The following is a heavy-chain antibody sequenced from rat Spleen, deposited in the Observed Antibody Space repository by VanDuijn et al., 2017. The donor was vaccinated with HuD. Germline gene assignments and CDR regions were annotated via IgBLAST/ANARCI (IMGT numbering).Heavy chain of an antibody. CDR1: GFTFSNYG. V-gene: IGHV5-29*01. D-gene: IGHD4-4*01. CDR3: ARLGNLGFGNWFAY. Sequence: EVQLVESGGGLVQPGRSLKLSCAASGFTFSNYGLAWVRQAPTKGLEWVATITSDGSTTYYRDSVEGRFTISRDNAKSTLYLQMDSLRSEDSATYYCARLGNLGFGNWFAYWGQGVMVTVSS. CDR2: ITSDGSTT. J-gene: IGHJ2*01.